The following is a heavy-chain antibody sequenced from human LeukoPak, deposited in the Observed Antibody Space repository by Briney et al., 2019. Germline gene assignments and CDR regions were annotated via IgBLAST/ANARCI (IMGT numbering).Heavy chain of an antibody. CDR1: GYTFTGYY. J-gene: IGHJ4*02. V-gene: IGHV1-2*02. Sequence: GASVKVSCKASGYTFTGYYMHWVRQTPGQGLEWVGWINPNGGGTNYAQKFQGRVTLTRDTSTTTAYLEVTRLESDDTAIYFCARENNSGWYRKAAFDYWGQGALVTVTS. CDR2: INPNGGGT. D-gene: IGHD6-19*01. CDR3: ARENNSGWYRKAAFDY.